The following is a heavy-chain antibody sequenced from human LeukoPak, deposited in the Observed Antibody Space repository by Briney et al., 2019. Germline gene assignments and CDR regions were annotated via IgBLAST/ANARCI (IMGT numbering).Heavy chain of an antibody. CDR1: GFTFSSYW. V-gene: IGHV3-74*01. J-gene: IGHJ4*02. Sequence: GGSLRLSCAASGFTFSSYWMHWVRQAPGKGLVWVSRINSDGSSTSYADSVKGRFTISRDNAKNTLYLQMSSLRAEDTAVYYCARVAPKGYYFDYWGQGTLVTVSS. CDR3: ARVAPKGYYFDY. CDR2: INSDGSST.